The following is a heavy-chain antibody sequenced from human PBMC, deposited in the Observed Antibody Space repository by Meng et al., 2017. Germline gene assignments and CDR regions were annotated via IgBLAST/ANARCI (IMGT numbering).Heavy chain of an antibody. CDR1: GGPFKTYA. J-gene: IGHJ4*02. V-gene: IGHV1-69*06. CDR2: IIPTCDTA. D-gene: IGHD3-22*01. CDR3: AREGFGDTIGYYYFLY. Sequence: LPSTSDFAKPCDAVNCTLQAYGGPFKTYAGIWVRPAPRQEREWMGAIIPTCDTANYAPKFQGRLTITADKATTTAYMELNSLTSEDTAMYFCAREGFGDTIGYYYFLYWGQGTLVTVSS.